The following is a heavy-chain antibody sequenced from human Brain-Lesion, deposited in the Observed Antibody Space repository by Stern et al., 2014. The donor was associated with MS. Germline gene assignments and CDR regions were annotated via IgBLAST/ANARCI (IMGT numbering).Heavy chain of an antibody. CDR1: GYAFTGYY. Sequence: QVHLVESGAEVKKPGASVKVSCKASGYAFTGYYMHWVRQAPGQGLEWMGWINPKSGGTNYQGWVTMTRDTSINTAYMELSRLRSDDTAVYYCATYYYDSTGYNDFWGQGTLVTVSS. CDR2: INPKSGGT. CDR3: ATYYYDSTGYNDF. V-gene: IGHV1-2*04. J-gene: IGHJ4*02. D-gene: IGHD3-22*01.